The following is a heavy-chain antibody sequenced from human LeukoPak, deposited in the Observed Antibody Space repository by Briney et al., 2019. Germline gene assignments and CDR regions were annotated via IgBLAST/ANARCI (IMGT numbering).Heavy chain of an antibody. V-gene: IGHV3-23*01. Sequence: GGSLRLSCAASGFTFSSYAMSWVRLAPGKGLEWVAGIGSGGSPHYADSVKSRFTISRDNSRNTVYLQINSLRAEDTAVYYCGKTTVGYSSGQKPAWPVDYWGQGTLVTVSS. J-gene: IGHJ4*02. CDR3: GKTTVGYSSGQKPAWPVDY. CDR2: IGSGGSP. D-gene: IGHD5-18*01. CDR1: GFTFSSYA.